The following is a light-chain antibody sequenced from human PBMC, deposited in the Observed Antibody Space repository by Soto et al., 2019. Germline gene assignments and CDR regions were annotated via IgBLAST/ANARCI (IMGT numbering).Light chain of an antibody. J-gene: IGKJ5*01. CDR1: QSVGTK. V-gene: IGKV3-15*01. CDR2: AAS. CDR3: QQYNDASPIT. Sequence: EVVLTQYTATLSVSPGEGATLTCRASQSVGTKLAWYQQKPGQSPRILIYAASTRATGVPARFGGSGSETEFTLTINSLQSEDFALYYCQQYNDASPITFGQGTLLEIK.